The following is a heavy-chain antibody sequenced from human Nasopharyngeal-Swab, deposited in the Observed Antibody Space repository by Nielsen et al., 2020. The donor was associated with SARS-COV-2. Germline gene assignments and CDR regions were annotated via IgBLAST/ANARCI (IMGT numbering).Heavy chain of an antibody. CDR2: LTSSGGTT. Sequence: GESLKISYATSGFTFSSRPMFWVRQAPGKGLEWVSSLTSSGGTTYYADSVRGRFTISRDNSKNTLYLQMNSLRAEDTAVYYCARNTAMALFYYYYYMDVWGKGTTVTVSS. CDR1: GFTFSSRP. V-gene: IGHV3-23*01. D-gene: IGHD5-18*01. CDR3: ARNTAMALFYYYYYMDV. J-gene: IGHJ6*03.